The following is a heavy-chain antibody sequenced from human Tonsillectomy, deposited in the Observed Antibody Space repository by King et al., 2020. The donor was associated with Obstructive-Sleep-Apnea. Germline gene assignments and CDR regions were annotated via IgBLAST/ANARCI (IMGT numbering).Heavy chain of an antibody. Sequence: LQLQESGPGLVKSSETLSLTCTVSGGSISRTSHYWGWIRQSPGKGLEWIGSILYSGSTYYKPSLKSRVIISVDTSKNQFALTLKSVTAADAAAYYCARVQRSDDFWGGYHQVGVDSWGQGILVTVSS. J-gene: IGHJ4*02. V-gene: IGHV4-39*06. CDR1: GGSISRTSHY. CDR2: ILYSGST. D-gene: IGHD3-3*01. CDR3: ARVQRSDDFWGGYHQVGVDS.